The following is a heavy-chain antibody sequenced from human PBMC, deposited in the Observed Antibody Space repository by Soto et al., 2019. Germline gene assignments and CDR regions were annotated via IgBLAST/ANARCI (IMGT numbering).Heavy chain of an antibody. D-gene: IGHD4-17*01. J-gene: IGHJ6*02. CDR2: INHSGST. V-gene: IGHV4-34*01. CDR3: ARGSTTVTTSYYYYGMDV. Sequence: SETLSLTCAVYGGSFSGYHWSWIRQPPGKGLEWIGEINHSGSTNYIPSLRSRVTISVDTSKNQFSLKLSSVTAADTAVYYCARGSTTVTTSYYYYGMDVWGQGTTVTVSS. CDR1: GGSFSGYH.